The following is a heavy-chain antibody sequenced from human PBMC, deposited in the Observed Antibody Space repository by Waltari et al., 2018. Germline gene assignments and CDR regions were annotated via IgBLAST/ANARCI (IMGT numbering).Heavy chain of an antibody. CDR2: INHSGST. V-gene: IGHV4-34*01. Sequence: QVQLQQWGAGLLKPSETLSLTCAVYGGSFSGYYWSWIRQPPGKGLEWIGEINHSGSTNYNPSLKSRVTISVDTSKNQFSLKLSSVTAADTAVYYCARVNQWGFWSGYYLAQGPGDYYFDYWGQGTLVTVSS. CDR3: ARVNQWGFWSGYYLAQGPGDYYFDY. D-gene: IGHD3-3*01. J-gene: IGHJ4*02. CDR1: GGSFSGYY.